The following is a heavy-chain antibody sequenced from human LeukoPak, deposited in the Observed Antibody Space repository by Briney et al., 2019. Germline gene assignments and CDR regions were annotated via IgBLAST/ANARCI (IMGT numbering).Heavy chain of an antibody. CDR1: GYSISSGYY. D-gene: IGHD6-13*01. V-gene: IGHV4-38-2*02. J-gene: IGHJ4*02. CDR3: ARDTRPYSSSWSVAFFDY. CDR2: IYHSGST. Sequence: PSETLSLTCAVSGYSISSGYYWGWIRQPPGKGLEWIGSIYHSGSTYYNPSLKSRVTISVDTSKNQFSLKLSSVTAADTAVYYCARDTRPYSSSWSVAFFDYWGQGTLVTVSS.